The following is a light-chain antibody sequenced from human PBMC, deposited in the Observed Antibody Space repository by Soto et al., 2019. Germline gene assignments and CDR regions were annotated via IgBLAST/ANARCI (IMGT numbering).Light chain of an antibody. J-gene: IGKJ2*01. V-gene: IGKV3-20*01. CDR2: RAS. Sequence: EIVLTQSPGTLSLSPGERATLSCRASQSVGGNYLGWYQQKPGQTPRLLIYRASNRATGIPDRFSGSGSGTDVTLTISRLEPDDFAMYYCQHYGSPPRTFGQGTKLEIK. CDR1: QSVGGNY. CDR3: QHYGSPPRT.